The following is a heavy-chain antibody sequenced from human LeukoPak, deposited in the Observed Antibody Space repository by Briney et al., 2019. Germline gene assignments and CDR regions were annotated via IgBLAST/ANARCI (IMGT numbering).Heavy chain of an antibody. J-gene: IGHJ5*02. D-gene: IGHD3-22*01. CDR3: ARDRYYYDSSGYWWFDP. V-gene: IGHV4-4*07. CDR2: VYTSGST. Sequence: SETLSLTCTVSGGSISSYYWSWIRPPAGKGREWIGRVYTSGSTNYNPSLKSRVTMSVDTSKTQFSLKLSSVTAADTAVYYCARDRYYYDSSGYWWFDPWGQGTLVTVSS. CDR1: GGSISSYY.